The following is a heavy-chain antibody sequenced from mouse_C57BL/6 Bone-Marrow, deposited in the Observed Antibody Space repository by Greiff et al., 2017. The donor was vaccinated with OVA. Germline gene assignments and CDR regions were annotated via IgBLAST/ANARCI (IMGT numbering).Heavy chain of an antibody. J-gene: IGHJ3*01. CDR1: GFSLTSYG. Sequence: QVQLKESGPGLVQPSQSLSITCTVSGFSLTSYGVHWVRQSPGKGLEWLGVIWSGGSTDYNAAFISRLSISKDNSKSQVFFKMNSLQADDTAIYYCARNHPAYFSWFAYWGQGTLVTVSA. CDR2: IWSGGST. V-gene: IGHV2-2*01. D-gene: IGHD2-10*01. CDR3: ARNHPAYFSWFAY.